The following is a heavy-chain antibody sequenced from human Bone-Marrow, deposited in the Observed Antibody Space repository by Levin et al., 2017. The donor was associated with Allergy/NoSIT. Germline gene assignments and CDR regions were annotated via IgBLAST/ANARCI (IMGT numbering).Heavy chain of an antibody. D-gene: IGHD3-22*01. Sequence: GGSLRLSCKASGGTFSSYAISWVRQAPGHGLEWMGGIIPIFGTANYAQKFQGRVTITADESTSTAYMELSSLRSEDTAVYYCASADSSAPNWGAFDIWGQGTMVTVSS. CDR2: IIPIFGTA. J-gene: IGHJ3*02. V-gene: IGHV1-69*01. CDR1: GGTFSSYA. CDR3: ASADSSAPNWGAFDI.